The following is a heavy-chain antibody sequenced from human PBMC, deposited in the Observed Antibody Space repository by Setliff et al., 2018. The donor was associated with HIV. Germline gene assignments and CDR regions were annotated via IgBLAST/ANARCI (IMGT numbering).Heavy chain of an antibody. CDR2: IYHSGST. V-gene: IGHV4-38-2*02. Sequence: SETLSLTCAVSGYAITSGFYWGWIRQPPGKGLEWIGSIYHSGSTYYNPSLKSRLTISIDTSKNQFSLKLRSVTAADTAVYYCARDLGGPRNFDNWGQGTLVTVSS. CDR1: GYAITSGFY. D-gene: IGHD2-15*01. CDR3: ARDLGGPRNFDN. J-gene: IGHJ4*02.